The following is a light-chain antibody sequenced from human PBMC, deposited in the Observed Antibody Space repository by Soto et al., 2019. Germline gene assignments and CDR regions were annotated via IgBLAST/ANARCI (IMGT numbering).Light chain of an antibody. CDR2: EGS. Sequence: QSALTQPASVSGSPGQSITISCTGTSSDFGSYNLVSWYQHHPGKAPKLMIYEGSKRPSGVSNRFSGSKSGNTASLTISGLQAEDEADYYCCSYAGGSTYVVFGGGTKLTVL. V-gene: IGLV2-23*01. CDR1: SSDFGSYNL. J-gene: IGLJ2*01. CDR3: CSYAGGSTYVV.